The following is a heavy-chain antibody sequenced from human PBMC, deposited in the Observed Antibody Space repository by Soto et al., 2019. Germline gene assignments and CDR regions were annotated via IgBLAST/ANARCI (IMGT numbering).Heavy chain of an antibody. CDR2: INHSGRT. V-gene: IGHV4-34*01. Sequence: SETLSLTCAVYGGSFSGYYWSWIRQPPGKGLEWIGEINHSGRTNYNPSLKSRVTISVDTSKNQFSLKLSSVTAADTAVYYCAREYYFDDGGYFDCWGQGTLVTVSS. CDR3: AREYYFDDGGYFDC. CDR1: GGSFSGYY. D-gene: IGHD3-22*01. J-gene: IGHJ4*02.